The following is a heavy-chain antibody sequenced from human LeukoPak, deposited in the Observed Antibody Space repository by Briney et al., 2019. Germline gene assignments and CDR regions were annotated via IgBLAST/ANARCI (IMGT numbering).Heavy chain of an antibody. CDR2: ISHDGSNE. V-gene: IGHV3-30*18. D-gene: IGHD6-19*01. Sequence: GGSLRLSCAASRFTFSTYGMHWVRQAPGKGLEWVAVISHDGSNEYYADSVKGRFTISRDNSKNTLYQQMNSLRAEDTAVYYCAKDTIPRIAVAGGGRFDPWGQGTLVTVSS. CDR3: AKDTIPRIAVAGGGRFDP. J-gene: IGHJ5*02. CDR1: RFTFSTYG.